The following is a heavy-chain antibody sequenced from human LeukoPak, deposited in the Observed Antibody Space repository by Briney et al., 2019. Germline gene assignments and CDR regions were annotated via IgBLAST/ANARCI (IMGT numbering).Heavy chain of an antibody. CDR2: IYTSGST. V-gene: IGHV4-4*09. J-gene: IGHJ4*02. CDR3: ARHRDGYNFYY. D-gene: IGHD5-24*01. CDR1: GGSISSYY. Sequence: PSETLSLTCTVSGGSISSYYWSWIRQPPAPGQERIGYIYTSGSTNYNPSLKSRVTISVDTSKSQFSLKQSSVTAADTAVYYCARHRDGYNFYYRGQGDLLSVSS.